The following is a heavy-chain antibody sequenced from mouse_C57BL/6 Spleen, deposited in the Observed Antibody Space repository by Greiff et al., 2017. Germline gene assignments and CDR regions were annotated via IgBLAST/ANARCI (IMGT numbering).Heavy chain of an antibody. Sequence: QVQLKESGAELVKPGASVKISCKASGYAFSSYWMNWVKQRPGTGLEWIGQIYPGDGDTNYNGKFKGKATLTADKSSSTSYLQLSSLTSEDSAVYFCARLEVTWYFDVWGTGTTVTVSS. V-gene: IGHV1-80*01. J-gene: IGHJ1*03. D-gene: IGHD2-13*01. CDR3: ARLEVTWYFDV. CDR1: GYAFSSYW. CDR2: IYPGDGDT.